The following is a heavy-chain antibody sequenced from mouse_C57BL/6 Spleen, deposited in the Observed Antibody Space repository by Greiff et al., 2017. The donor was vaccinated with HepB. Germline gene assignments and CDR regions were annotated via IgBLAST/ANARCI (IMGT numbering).Heavy chain of an antibody. D-gene: IGHD1-1*01. Sequence: QVQLKQPGAELVKPGASVKLSCKASGYTFTSYWMHWVKQRPGQGLEWIGMIHPNSGSTNYNEKFKSKATLTVDKSSSTAYMQLSSLTSEDSAVYYCAVGDYYGLDYWGQGTTLTVSS. CDR2: IHPNSGST. CDR1: GYTFTSYW. CDR3: AVGDYYGLDY. J-gene: IGHJ2*01. V-gene: IGHV1-64*01.